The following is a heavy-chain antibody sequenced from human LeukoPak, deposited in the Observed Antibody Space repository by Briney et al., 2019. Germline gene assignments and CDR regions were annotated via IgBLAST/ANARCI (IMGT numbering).Heavy chain of an antibody. V-gene: IGHV1-18*01. Sequence: ASVKVSRKASGYTFTHHGISWVRQAPGQGLEWMGWISCYNGDTIYAQNVQGRVTMTTDASTRTVYIELRNLGSDDTAIYYCARDPSNSSGYHAHFDSWGQGTLVTVSS. D-gene: IGHD3-22*01. CDR1: GYTFTHHG. CDR2: ISCYNGDT. J-gene: IGHJ4*02. CDR3: ARDPSNSSGYHAHFDS.